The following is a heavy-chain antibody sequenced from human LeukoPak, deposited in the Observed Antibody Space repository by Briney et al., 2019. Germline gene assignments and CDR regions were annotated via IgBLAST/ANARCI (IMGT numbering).Heavy chain of an antibody. CDR1: GFAFNSQT. Sequence: GGSLRLSCAASGFAFNSQTMSWVRQAPGKGLGWVASINHNGNVNYYVDSVKGRFTISRDNAKNSLYLQMSNLRAEDTAVYFCARGGGLDVWGQGATVTVSS. CDR3: ARGGGLDV. V-gene: IGHV3-7*03. D-gene: IGHD3-16*01. J-gene: IGHJ6*02. CDR2: INHNGNVN.